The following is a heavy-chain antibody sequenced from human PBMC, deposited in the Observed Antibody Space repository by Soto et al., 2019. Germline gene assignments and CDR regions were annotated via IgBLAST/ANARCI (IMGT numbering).Heavy chain of an antibody. CDR1: GFSLRTTGVG. J-gene: IGHJ4*02. CDR2: IYRKDDK. Sequence: QITLKESGPTLVEPTQTLTLTCTYSGFSLRTTGVGVGWIRQPPGKSLEWLVIIYRKDDKRYSPSLKNRFTLPSDITKRQVVLTMTNMDPVDTATYYCANTWGLAFDYWGQGTLVIVSS. CDR3: ANTWGLAFDY. D-gene: IGHD3-16*01. V-gene: IGHV2-5*01.